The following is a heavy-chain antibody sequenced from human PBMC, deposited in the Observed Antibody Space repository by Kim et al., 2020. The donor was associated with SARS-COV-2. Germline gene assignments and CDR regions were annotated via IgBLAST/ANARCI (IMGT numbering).Heavy chain of an antibody. CDR3: ATAREQWLANYYYYGMDV. J-gene: IGHJ6*02. D-gene: IGHD6-19*01. V-gene: IGHV4-34*01. Sequence: SETLSLTCAVYGGSFSGYYWSWIRQPPGKGLEWIGEINHSGSTNYNPSLKSRVTISVDTSKNQFSLKLSSVTAADTAVYYCATAREQWLANYYYYGMDVWGQGTTGTVSS. CDR2: INHSGST. CDR1: GGSFSGYY.